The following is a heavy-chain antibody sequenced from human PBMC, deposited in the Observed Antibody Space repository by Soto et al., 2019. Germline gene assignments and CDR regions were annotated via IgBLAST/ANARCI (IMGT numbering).Heavy chain of an antibody. CDR1: GGSFSGYY. J-gene: IGHJ6*02. D-gene: IGHD2-15*01. V-gene: IGHV4-34*01. Sequence: QVQLQQWGAGLLKPSETLSLTCAVYGGSFSGYYWSWIRQPPGKGLEWIGEINHSGSTNYNPSLKSPVTISVDTSKNQFSLKLSSVTAADTAVYYCARAQRKVRLVVKGYYYYGMDVWGQGTTVTVSS. CDR3: ARAQRKVRLVVKGYYYYGMDV. CDR2: INHSGST.